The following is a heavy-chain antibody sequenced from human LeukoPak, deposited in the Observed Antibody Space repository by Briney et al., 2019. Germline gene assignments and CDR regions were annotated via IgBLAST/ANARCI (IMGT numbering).Heavy chain of an antibody. J-gene: IGHJ4*02. Sequence: GGSLRLSCAASGFTFSSYAMSWVRQAPGKGLEWVSAISGSGGSTYCADSVKGRFTISRDNSKNTLYLQMNSLRAEDTAVYYCAKDLGDGYNKPEDYWGQGTLVTVSS. CDR2: ISGSGGST. D-gene: IGHD5-12*01. CDR1: GFTFSSYA. V-gene: IGHV3-23*01. CDR3: AKDLGDGYNKPEDY.